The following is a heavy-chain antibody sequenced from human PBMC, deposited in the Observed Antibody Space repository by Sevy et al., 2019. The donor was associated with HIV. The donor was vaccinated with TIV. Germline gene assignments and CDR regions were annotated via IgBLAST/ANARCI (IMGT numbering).Heavy chain of an antibody. V-gene: IGHV3-11*06. J-gene: IGHJ4*02. Sequence: GGSLRLSCAASGFTFSDYYMSWIRQAPGKGLEWVSYISSSSSYTNYADSVKGRFTISRDNAKNSLYLQMNSLRAEDTAIYYCARSGTTMIIVPDYWGQGTLVTVSS. CDR3: ARSGTTMIIVPDY. CDR2: ISSSSSYT. CDR1: GFTFSDYY. D-gene: IGHD3-22*01.